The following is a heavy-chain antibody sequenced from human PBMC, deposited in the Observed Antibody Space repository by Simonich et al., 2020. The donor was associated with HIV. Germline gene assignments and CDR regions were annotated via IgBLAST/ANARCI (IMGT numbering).Heavy chain of an antibody. CDR3: AAGNGLLRFLEWEGTYMDV. CDR1: GGSFSSYY. CDR2: INHSGNT. J-gene: IGHJ6*03. D-gene: IGHD3-3*01. V-gene: IGHV4-34*01. Sequence: QVQLEQWGAGLLKPSENLSLTCAVYGGSFSSYYWSWIRQPPGKGLEWIGEINHSGNTNYNSSLKSRVTISVDTSKNQFSLKLSSVTAADTAVYYCAAGNGLLRFLEWEGTYMDVWGKGTTVTVSS.